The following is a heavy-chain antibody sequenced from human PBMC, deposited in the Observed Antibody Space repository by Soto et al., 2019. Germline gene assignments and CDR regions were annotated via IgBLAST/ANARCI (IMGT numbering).Heavy chain of an antibody. CDR2: ISYDGSNK. D-gene: IGHD6-6*01. CDR3: ARESIAGAFDY. J-gene: IGHJ4*02. CDR1: GFTFSSYA. Sequence: GGSLRLSCGASGFTFSSYAMHWVRQAPGKGLEWVAVISYDGSNKYYADSVKGRFTISRDNSKNTLYLQMNSLRAEDTAVYYCARESIAGAFDYWGQGTLVTVSS. V-gene: IGHV3-30-3*01.